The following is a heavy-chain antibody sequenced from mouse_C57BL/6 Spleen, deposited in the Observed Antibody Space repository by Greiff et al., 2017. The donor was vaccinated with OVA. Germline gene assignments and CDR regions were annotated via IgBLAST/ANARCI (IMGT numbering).Heavy chain of an antibody. J-gene: IGHJ4*01. Sequence: QVQLKQSGAELVRPGTSVKMSCKASGYTFTNYWIGWAKQRPGHGLEWIGDIYPGGGYTNYNEKFKGKATLTADKSSSTAYMQFSSLTSEDSAIYYCARRGRTRAMDYWGQGTSVTVSS. CDR3: ARRGRTRAMDY. V-gene: IGHV1-63*01. CDR2: IYPGGGYT. CDR1: GYTFTNYW.